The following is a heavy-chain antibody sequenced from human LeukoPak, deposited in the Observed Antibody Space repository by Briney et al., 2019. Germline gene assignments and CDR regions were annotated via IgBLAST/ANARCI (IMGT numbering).Heavy chain of an antibody. CDR1: GFTFSSYS. J-gene: IGHJ5*02. D-gene: IGHD2-21*02. CDR2: ISSSGSTI. CDR3: AREIVVVTASSWFDP. Sequence: PGGSLRLSCAASGFTFSSYSMNWVRQAPGKGLEWVSYISSSGSTIYYADSVKGRFTISRDNAKNSLYLQMNSLRAEDTAVYYCAREIVVVTASSWFDPWGQGTLVTVSS. V-gene: IGHV3-48*04.